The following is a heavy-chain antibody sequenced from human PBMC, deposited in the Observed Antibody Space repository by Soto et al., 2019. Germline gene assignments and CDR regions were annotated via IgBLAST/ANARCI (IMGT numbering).Heavy chain of an antibody. J-gene: IGHJ4*02. CDR1: GFTSSYYS. CDR3: AKGPPLDY. V-gene: IGHV3-30*18. CDR2: ISYDGSNK. Sequence: GGSLRLSCAASGFTSSYYSMHWVRQAPGKGLEWVAVISYDGSNKYFADSVKGRFIISRDNSKNRLYLQMNSLRAEDTAVYYCAKGPPLDYWGQGTLVTVSS.